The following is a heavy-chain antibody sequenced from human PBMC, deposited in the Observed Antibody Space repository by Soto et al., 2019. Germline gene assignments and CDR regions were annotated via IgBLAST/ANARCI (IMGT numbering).Heavy chain of an antibody. CDR1: GFTFSSYA. J-gene: IGHJ6*03. CDR2: ISGSGGST. Sequence: EVQLLESGGGLVQPGGSLRLSCAASGFTFSSYAMSWVRQAPGKGLEWVSAISGSGGSTYYADSVKGRFTISRDNSKNTLYLQMYSLRAEDTAVYYCAKGLTYSSSWYPPYYYMDVWGKGTTVTVSS. D-gene: IGHD6-13*01. CDR3: AKGLTYSSSWYPPYYYMDV. V-gene: IGHV3-23*01.